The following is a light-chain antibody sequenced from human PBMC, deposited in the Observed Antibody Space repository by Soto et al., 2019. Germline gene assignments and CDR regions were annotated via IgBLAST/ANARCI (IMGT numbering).Light chain of an antibody. J-gene: IGKJ5*01. CDR2: VAS. CDR3: QQLNSYPIT. V-gene: IGKV1-9*01. Sequence: DIQLTQSPSFLSASVGDRVTITCRASQGISSYLAWYQQKPGKAPKLLIYVASTLQSGVPSRFSGSGSGTEFTLTISSLLPEYFATYYCQQLNSYPITFGQGTRLEIK. CDR1: QGISSY.